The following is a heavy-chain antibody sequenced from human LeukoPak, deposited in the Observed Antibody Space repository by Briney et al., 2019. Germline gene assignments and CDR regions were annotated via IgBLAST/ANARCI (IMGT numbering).Heavy chain of an antibody. CDR3: ARGDGLWSGYYSE. D-gene: IGHD3-3*01. V-gene: IGHV4-34*01. CDR1: AGSFSGHY. CDR2: ITHSGYT. Sequence: PSETLSLTCAVYAGSFSGHYWSWIRQPPGKGLEWIGDITHSGYTNYNPSLKSRVTISVDTSRNHFSLKLTSVTAADTAVYYCARGDGLWSGYYSEWGQGTPVTVSS. J-gene: IGHJ4*02.